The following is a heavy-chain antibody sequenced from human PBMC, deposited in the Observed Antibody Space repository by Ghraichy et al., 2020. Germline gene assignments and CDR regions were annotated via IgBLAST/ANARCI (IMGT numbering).Heavy chain of an antibody. D-gene: IGHD3-22*01. CDR3: ARQGGYYSDSSGSNRRPFDY. V-gene: IGHV4-39*01. CDR1: GGSISSSTYY. CDR2: IYYTGST. J-gene: IGHJ4*02. Sequence: GSLRLSCTVSGGSISSSTYYWGWIRQPPGKGLEWIASIYYTGSTNYNPSLKSRVTISVDTSKNQFSLRLASVTAADTALYYCARQGGYYSDSSGSNRRPFDYWGQGTLVTVSS.